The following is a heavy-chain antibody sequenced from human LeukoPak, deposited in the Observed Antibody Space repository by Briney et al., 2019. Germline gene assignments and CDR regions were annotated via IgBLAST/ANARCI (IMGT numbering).Heavy chain of an antibody. CDR2: ISAYNGNT. V-gene: IGHV1-18*01. CDR1: GYTFTSYG. CDR3: ARAPYYDFWSGYYPA. D-gene: IGHD3-3*01. J-gene: IGHJ4*02. Sequence: GASVKVSCKASGYTFTSYGISWVRQAPGQGLEWMGWISAYNGNTNYAQKLQGRVTMTTDTSTSTAYMELRSLRSDDTAVYYCARAPYYDFWSGYYPAWGQGTLVTVSS.